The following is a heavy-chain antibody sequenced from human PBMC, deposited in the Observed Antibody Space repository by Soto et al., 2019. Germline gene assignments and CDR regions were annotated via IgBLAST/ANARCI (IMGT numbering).Heavy chain of an antibody. CDR3: ARAYCGGDCYAFDI. CDR1: GGSINSYY. CDR2: IHYSGST. D-gene: IGHD2-21*02. V-gene: IGHV4-59*01. Sequence: QVQLQESGPGLVKPSETLSLTCTVSGGSINSYYWSWIRQPPGKGLEWIGYIHYSGSTKYNPSLRSRVTXXVXTXXNQFSLKLSSVTAADTAVYYCARAYCGGDCYAFDIWGQGTMVTVSS. J-gene: IGHJ3*02.